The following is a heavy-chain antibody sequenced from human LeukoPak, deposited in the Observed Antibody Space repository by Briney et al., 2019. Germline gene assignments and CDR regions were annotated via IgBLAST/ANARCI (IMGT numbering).Heavy chain of an antibody. CDR3: AMDSDYYDSSGYYNDAFDI. Sequence: GASVKVSCKASGGTFISYAISWVRQAPGQGLEWMGGIIPIFGTANYAQKFQGRVTITADESTSTAYMELSSLRSEDTAVYYCAMDSDYYDSSGYYNDAFDIWGQGTMVTVSS. CDR1: GGTFISYA. D-gene: IGHD3-22*01. J-gene: IGHJ3*02. CDR2: IIPIFGTA. V-gene: IGHV1-69*13.